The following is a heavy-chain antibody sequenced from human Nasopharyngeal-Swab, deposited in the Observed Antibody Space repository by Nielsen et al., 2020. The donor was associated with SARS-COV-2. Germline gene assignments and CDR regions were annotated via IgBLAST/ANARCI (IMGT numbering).Heavy chain of an antibody. J-gene: IGHJ6*02. CDR3: AGGAAGMDV. CDR2: INSDGRTT. Sequence: WIRQPPGKGLLSVAHINSDGRTTIYADAVKGRFTISRDRAKNALYLQMDSLGGEDTAVYYCAGGAAGMDVWGQGITVTVSS. D-gene: IGHD6-25*01. V-gene: IGHV3-74*01.